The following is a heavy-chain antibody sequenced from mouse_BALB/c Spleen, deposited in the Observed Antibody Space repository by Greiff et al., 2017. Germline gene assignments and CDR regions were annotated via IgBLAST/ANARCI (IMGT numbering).Heavy chain of an antibody. J-gene: IGHJ4*01. V-gene: IGHV14-3*02. CDR1: GFNIKDTY. Sequence: GQLQQSGAELVKPGASVKLSCTASGFNIKDTYMHWVKQRPEQGLEWIGRIDPANGNTKYDPKFQGKATITADTSSNTAYLQLSSLTSEDTAVYYCAKFPYGYYAMDYWGQGTSVTVSS. D-gene: IGHD1-1*02. CDR3: AKFPYGYYAMDY. CDR2: IDPANGNT.